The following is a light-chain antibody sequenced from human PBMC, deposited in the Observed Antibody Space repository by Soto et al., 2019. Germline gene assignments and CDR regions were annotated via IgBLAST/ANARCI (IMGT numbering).Light chain of an antibody. J-gene: IGKJ4*01. Sequence: DFQMIQSPSALSASVGDRVTITCRASQSFSTYLAWYQQKPGKVPKLLISGISTLQSGVPSRFSGSGYGTEFTLTISNLQPEDVATYYCQKYNTAPLTFGGGTKVDI. V-gene: IGKV1-27*01. CDR3: QKYNTAPLT. CDR1: QSFSTY. CDR2: GIS.